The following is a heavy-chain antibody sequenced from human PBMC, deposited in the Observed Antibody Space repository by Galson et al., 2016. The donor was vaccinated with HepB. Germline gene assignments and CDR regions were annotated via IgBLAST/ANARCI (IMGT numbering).Heavy chain of an antibody. V-gene: IGHV1-2*02. CDR1: GYTFIGYY. Sequence: SVKVSCKASGYTFIGYYIHWVRQAPGQGLEWMGWINPSSGGTGSAQKFQGRVTMTRDRSIGTAYMEVSSLTSDDTAVYYCARVGGTYIDSFDIWGQGKMVTVSS. D-gene: IGHD3/OR15-3a*01. CDR2: INPSSGGT. J-gene: IGHJ3*02. CDR3: ARVGGTYIDSFDI.